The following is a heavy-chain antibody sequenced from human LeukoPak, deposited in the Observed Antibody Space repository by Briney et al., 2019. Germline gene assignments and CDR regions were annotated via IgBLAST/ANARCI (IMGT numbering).Heavy chain of an antibody. CDR2: IYSGGST. CDR3: ARERRTRSYYFDY. Sequence: GGSLRLSCAASGFTVSSNYMSWVRQAPGKGLEWVSVIYSGGSTYYADSVKGRFTISRDNSKNTLYLQMNSLRAEDTAVYYCARERRTRSYYFDYWGQGTLVTVSS. D-gene: IGHD1-7*01. J-gene: IGHJ4*02. V-gene: IGHV3-53*01. CDR1: GFTVSSNY.